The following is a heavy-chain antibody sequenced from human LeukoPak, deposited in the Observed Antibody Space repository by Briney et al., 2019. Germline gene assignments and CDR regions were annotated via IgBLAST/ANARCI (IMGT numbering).Heavy chain of an antibody. CDR2: ISGSGGST. Sequence: PGRSLRLSCTASGFTFGDYVMSWVRQAPGKGLEWVSAISGSGGSTYYADSVKGRFTISRDNSKNTLYLQMNSLRAEDTAVYYCAKDRAYCGGDCYPEYFQHWGQGTLVTVSS. CDR3: AKDRAYCGGDCYPEYFQH. J-gene: IGHJ1*01. D-gene: IGHD2-21*02. CDR1: GFTFGDYV. V-gene: IGHV3-23*01.